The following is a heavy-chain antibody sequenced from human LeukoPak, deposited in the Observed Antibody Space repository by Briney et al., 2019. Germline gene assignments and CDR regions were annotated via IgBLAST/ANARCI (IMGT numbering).Heavy chain of an antibody. V-gene: IGHV3-30*18. CDR3: AKDLLSGGSCLDY. D-gene: IGHD2-15*01. CDR2: ISYDATNK. CDR1: GSTFSSYG. J-gene: IGHJ4*02. Sequence: GGSLRLSCAASGSTFSSYGMHWVRQAPGKGLQWVAVISYDATNKYYADSVKGRFTISRDNSKNTLYLQMNSLRAEDTAVYYCAKDLLSGGSCLDYWGRGTLVTVSS.